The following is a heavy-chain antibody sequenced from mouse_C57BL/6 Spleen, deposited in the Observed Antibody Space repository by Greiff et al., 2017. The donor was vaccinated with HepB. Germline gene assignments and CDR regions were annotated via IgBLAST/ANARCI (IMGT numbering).Heavy chain of an antibody. CDR2: INPSSGYT. Sequence: VQLQQSGAELAKPGASVKLSCKASGYTFTSYWMHWVKQRPGQGLEWIGYINPSSGYTKYNQKFKDKATLTADKSSSTAYMKLSSLTYEDSAVYYCASDSGLPYYAMDYWGQGTSVTVSS. J-gene: IGHJ4*01. V-gene: IGHV1-7*01. D-gene: IGHD3-2*02. CDR3: ASDSGLPYYAMDY. CDR1: GYTFTSYW.